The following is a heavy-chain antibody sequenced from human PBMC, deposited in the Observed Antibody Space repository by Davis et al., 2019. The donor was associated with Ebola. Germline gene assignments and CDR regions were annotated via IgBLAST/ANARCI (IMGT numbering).Heavy chain of an antibody. CDR2: TYYRSKWSN. D-gene: IGHD3-10*01. J-gene: IGHJ6*04. CDR1: GDSVSSNSAA. Sequence: SQTLSLTCAISGDSVSSNSAAWNWIRQSPSRRLEWLGRTYYRSKWSNDYAVSVKSRITINPDTSKNQFSLQLNSVTPEDTAVYYCARGTMVRGGIRYYYYYGMDVWGKGTTVTVSS. CDR3: ARGTMVRGGIRYYYYYGMDV. V-gene: IGHV6-1*01.